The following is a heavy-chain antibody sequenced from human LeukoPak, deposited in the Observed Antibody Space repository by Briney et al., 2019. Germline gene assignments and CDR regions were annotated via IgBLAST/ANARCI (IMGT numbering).Heavy chain of an antibody. CDR2: ISSGTTI. CDR1: VFTFSDYY. V-gene: IGHV3-11*01. Sequence: PGGSLRLSCAASVFTFSDYYMSWIRQAPWKGLEWVSYISSGTTIYYADSVKGRFTISRDNSKNSLYLQMNSLRAEDTAVYYCARVYSSSYYAIDYWGQGTLVTVSS. D-gene: IGHD6-13*01. J-gene: IGHJ4*02. CDR3: ARVYSSSYYAIDY.